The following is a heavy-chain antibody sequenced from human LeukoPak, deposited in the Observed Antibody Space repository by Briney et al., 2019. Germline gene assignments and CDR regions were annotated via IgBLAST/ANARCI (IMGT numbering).Heavy chain of an antibody. Sequence: ETLSLTCVLYGGSFTGFYRSWVRHPPGEGLEWSGEINHSGSTNYNPTLKSRVTISVDTTKNQFTLKLSSVTAADTAVYYCARASNDCSSTSCPVDYWGQGTLVTVSS. CDR2: INHSGST. CDR1: GGSFTGFY. V-gene: IGHV4-34*01. CDR3: ARASNDCSSTSCPVDY. J-gene: IGHJ4*02. D-gene: IGHD2-2*01.